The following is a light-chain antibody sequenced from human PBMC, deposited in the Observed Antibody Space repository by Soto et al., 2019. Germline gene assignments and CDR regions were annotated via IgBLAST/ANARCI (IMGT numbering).Light chain of an antibody. CDR1: QSVSSSF. CDR3: QQYGSSPLT. CDR2: GAS. V-gene: IGKV3-20*01. J-gene: IGKJ4*01. Sequence: EIVLTQSPGTLSLSPGERATLSCRASQSVSSSFLAWYQQKPGQAPRRLIYGASSRATGIPDRCSGSGSGTDFTLTISRLEPEDVAVYYCQQYGSSPLTFGGGTKVEIK.